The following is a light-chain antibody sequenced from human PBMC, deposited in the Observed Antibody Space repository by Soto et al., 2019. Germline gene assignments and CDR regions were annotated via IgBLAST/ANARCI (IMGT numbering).Light chain of an antibody. CDR2: DAS. V-gene: IGKV3-11*01. Sequence: EIVLTQSPATLSLSPGERATLSCRASESVGNSLAWYRQKPGQAPRLLIYDASNRATGIPDRFSGSGSGTDFTLTISSLQSEDFAVYYRQQYNNWPPTFGQGTKVDIK. J-gene: IGKJ1*01. CDR3: QQYNNWPPT. CDR1: ESVGNS.